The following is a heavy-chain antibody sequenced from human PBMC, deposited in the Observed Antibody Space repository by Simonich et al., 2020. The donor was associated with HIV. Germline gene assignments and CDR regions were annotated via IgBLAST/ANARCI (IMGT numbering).Heavy chain of an antibody. Sequence: QVQLQQWGAGLLKPSETLSLTCAVYGGSFSGYYWRCIRQPPGKGLEWIGENNHSGSTNYNPSLKSRVTISVDTSKNQFSLKLSSVTAADTAVYYCARLTAGGLGEYFQHWGQGTLVTVSS. CDR3: ARLTAGGLGEYFQH. D-gene: IGHD6-13*01. J-gene: IGHJ1*01. V-gene: IGHV4-34*01. CDR2: NNHSGST. CDR1: GGSFSGYY.